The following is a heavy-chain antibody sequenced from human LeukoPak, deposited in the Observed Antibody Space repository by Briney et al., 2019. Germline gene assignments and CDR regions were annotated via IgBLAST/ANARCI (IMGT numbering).Heavy chain of an antibody. CDR3: AREPTYSSSLDY. J-gene: IGHJ4*02. D-gene: IGHD6-6*01. Sequence: PGGSLRLSCAASGFTVSSNYMSWVRQAPGQGLEYISVTYSSGTTYYADSVRDRFTISRDNSRNTLYLQMNSLRPEDTAVYYCAREPTYSSSLDYWGQGTLVTVSS. V-gene: IGHV3-53*01. CDR2: TYSSGTT. CDR1: GFTVSSNY.